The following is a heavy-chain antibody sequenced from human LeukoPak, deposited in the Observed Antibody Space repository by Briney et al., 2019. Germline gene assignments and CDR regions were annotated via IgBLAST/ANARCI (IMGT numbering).Heavy chain of an antibody. J-gene: IGHJ6*03. V-gene: IGHV3-48*01. D-gene: IGHD2-21*02. Sequence: GRSLRLSCGASGFTFSSYGMHWVRQAPGKGLEWVSYISSSSSTIYYADSVKGRFTISRDNAKNSLYLQMNSLRAEDTAVYYCARAVVYCGGDCFFAHYYMDVWGKGTTVTVSS. CDR2: ISSSSSTI. CDR3: ARAVVYCGGDCFFAHYYMDV. CDR1: GFTFSSYG.